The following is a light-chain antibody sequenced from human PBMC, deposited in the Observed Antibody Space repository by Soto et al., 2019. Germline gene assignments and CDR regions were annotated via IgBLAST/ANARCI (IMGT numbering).Light chain of an antibody. J-gene: IGLJ1*01. CDR1: SSDVATYDY. CDR3: SSFSSSNTYV. V-gene: IGLV2-14*01. Sequence: QSALTQPASVSGSPGQSITISCTGTSSDVATYDYVSWYQQRPGKAPKVMIYEVIKRPSGVSNRFSGSKSGNTASLTISGLQAEDEADYYCSSFSSSNTYVFGGGTKLTVL. CDR2: EVI.